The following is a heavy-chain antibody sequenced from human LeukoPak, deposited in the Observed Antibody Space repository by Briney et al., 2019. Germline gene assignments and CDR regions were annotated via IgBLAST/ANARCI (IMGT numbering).Heavy chain of an antibody. CDR3: AREVDFWSGYPHEVDFQH. J-gene: IGHJ1*01. D-gene: IGHD3-3*01. CDR1: GYTFTGYY. Sequence: RASVKVSCKASGYTFTGYYMHWVRQAPGQGLEWMGRINPNSGGTNYAQKFQGRVTMTRDTSISTAYMELSRLRSDDTAVYYCAREVDFWSGYPHEVDFQHWGQGTLVTVSS. CDR2: INPNSGGT. V-gene: IGHV1-2*06.